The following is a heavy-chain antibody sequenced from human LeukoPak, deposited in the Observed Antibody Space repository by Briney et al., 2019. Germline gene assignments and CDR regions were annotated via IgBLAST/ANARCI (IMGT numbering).Heavy chain of an antibody. J-gene: IGHJ4*02. Sequence: TPSETLSLTCAVSGYSIGSGYYWVWIRQPPGKGLEWIGSVYHTGSTYYHPSLKSRATISLDTSKNQFSLRLTSVTAADTALYYCASHYYASSGSLFDSWGRGSLVTVSS. V-gene: IGHV4-38-2*01. CDR1: GYSIGSGYY. D-gene: IGHD3-22*01. CDR3: ASHYYASSGSLFDS. CDR2: VYHTGST.